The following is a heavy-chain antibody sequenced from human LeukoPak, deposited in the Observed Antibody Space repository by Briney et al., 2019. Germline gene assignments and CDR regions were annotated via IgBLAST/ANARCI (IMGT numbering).Heavy chain of an antibody. D-gene: IGHD6-13*01. CDR1: GGSISSSNYY. CDR3: ASTRIAAAGTRGPDAFDI. Sequence: SETLSLTCTVSGGSISSSNYYWGWIRQPPGKGLEWIGSIYYSGSTYYNPSLKSRVAISVDTSKNQFSLKLSSVTAADTAAYYCASTRIAAAGTRGPDAFDIWGQGTMVTVSS. V-gene: IGHV4-39*01. J-gene: IGHJ3*02. CDR2: IYYSGST.